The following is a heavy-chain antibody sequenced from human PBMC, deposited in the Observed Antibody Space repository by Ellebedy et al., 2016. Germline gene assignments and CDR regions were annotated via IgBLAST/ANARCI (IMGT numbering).Heavy chain of an antibody. V-gene: IGHV4-59*12. Sequence: SETLSLTCTVSGGSISSYYWSWIRQSPGKGLEWIGYIYYSGDTNYNPSLKSRVTISVDTSKNQFSLKLSSVTAADTAVYYCARAVGTTVDYYFDYWGQGTLVTVSS. D-gene: IGHD4-11*01. J-gene: IGHJ4*02. CDR2: IYYSGDT. CDR1: GGSISSYY. CDR3: ARAVGTTVDYYFDY.